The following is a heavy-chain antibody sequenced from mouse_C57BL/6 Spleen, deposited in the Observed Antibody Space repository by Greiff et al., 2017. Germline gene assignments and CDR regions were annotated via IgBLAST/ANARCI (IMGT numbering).Heavy chain of an antibody. CDR1: GYTFTSYG. Sequence: QVQLQQSGAELARPGASVKLSCKASGYTFTSYGISWVKQRTGQGLEWIGEIYPRSGNTYYNEKFKGKATLTADKSSSTAYMELRSLTSEDSAVYFCARWYYGSSSYWYFEVWGTGTTVTVSS. CDR2: IYPRSGNT. D-gene: IGHD1-1*01. CDR3: ARWYYGSSSYWYFEV. J-gene: IGHJ1*03. V-gene: IGHV1-81*01.